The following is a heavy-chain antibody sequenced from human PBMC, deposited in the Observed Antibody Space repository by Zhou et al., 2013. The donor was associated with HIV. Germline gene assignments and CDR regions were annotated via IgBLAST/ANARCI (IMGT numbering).Heavy chain of an antibody. Sequence: QVQLLQSGAQVMEPGASVELSCKSSGYTFAAYYIHWVRQAPGQGLQWMGLINPSDDSTTFARRFQGRLSMTTDTSTRTVYVTLRSLRSDDTAVYYCARPEHMTLRNYGTSGYFYHYTAMAVWGQGTTVTVSS. CDR1: GYTFAAYY. V-gene: IGHV1-46*01. CDR2: INPSDDST. D-gene: IGHD3-22*01. J-gene: IGHJ6*02. CDR3: ARPEHMTLRNYGTSGYFYHYTAMAV.